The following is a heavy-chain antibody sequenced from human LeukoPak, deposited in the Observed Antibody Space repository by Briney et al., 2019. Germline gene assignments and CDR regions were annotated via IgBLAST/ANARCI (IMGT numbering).Heavy chain of an antibody. Sequence: QPGTSLGLSCAASGFIFDDYAVHWVRNAPGKGLEWVSGISWNSGSMEYADSAKGRFTISRDNAKSSLYLQMNSLRVEDTALYYCARVQSGGGLAAAGPFDYWGQGTLVTVSS. CDR3: ARVQSGGGLAAAGPFDY. J-gene: IGHJ4*02. V-gene: IGHV3-9*01. CDR2: ISWNSGSM. CDR1: GFIFDDYA. D-gene: IGHD6-13*01.